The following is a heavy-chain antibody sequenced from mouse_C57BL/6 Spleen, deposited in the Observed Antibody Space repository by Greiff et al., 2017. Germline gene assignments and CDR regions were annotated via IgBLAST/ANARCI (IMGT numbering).Heavy chain of an antibody. CDR1: GYTFTSYW. CDR2: IYPSDSET. CDR3: ARKILYDGYLNFDY. Sequence: VQLQQPGAELVRPGSSVKLSCKASGYTFTSYWMHWVKQRPIQGLEWIGNIYPSDSETHYNQKFKDKATLTVDKSSSTAYMQLSSLTSEDSAVYYCARKILYDGYLNFDYWGQGTTLTVSS. D-gene: IGHD2-3*01. V-gene: IGHV1-52*01. J-gene: IGHJ2*01.